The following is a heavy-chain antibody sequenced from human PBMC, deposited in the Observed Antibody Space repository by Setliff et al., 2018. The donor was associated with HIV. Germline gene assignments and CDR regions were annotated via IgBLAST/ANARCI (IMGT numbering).Heavy chain of an antibody. CDR3: ARVIGSPAGPPYYYYYYMDV. D-gene: IGHD2-2*01. V-gene: IGHV4-39*07. CDR2: IYYSGNT. Sequence: SETLSLTCTVSGGSISISNDYWGWIRQPPGKGLEWIGNIYYSGNTYYNPSLRSRVTISVDTSKNQFSLKLSFVTAADTAVYYCARVIGSPAGPPYYYYYYMDVWGKGTTVTVSS. CDR1: GGSISISNDY. J-gene: IGHJ6*03.